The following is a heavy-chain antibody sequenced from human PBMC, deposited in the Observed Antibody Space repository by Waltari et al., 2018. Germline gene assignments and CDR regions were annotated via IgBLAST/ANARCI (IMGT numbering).Heavy chain of an antibody. V-gene: IGHV4-34*01. Sequence: QVQLQQWGAGLLKPSETLSLTCAVYGGSFSGYYWSWIRQPPGKGLEWIGEINHSGRTNYNPSLKSRVTISVSTSKNQFSLKLSSVTAADTAVYYCARGKYCSSTSCPDQYYFDYWGQGTLVTVSS. J-gene: IGHJ4*02. CDR3: ARGKYCSSTSCPDQYYFDY. D-gene: IGHD2-2*01. CDR1: GGSFSGYY. CDR2: INHSGRT.